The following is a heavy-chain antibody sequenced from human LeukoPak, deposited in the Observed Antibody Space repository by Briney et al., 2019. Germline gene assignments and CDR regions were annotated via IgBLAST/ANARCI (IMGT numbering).Heavy chain of an antibody. Sequence: GGSLRLSCAASGFTFDDYGMSWVRQAPGKGLEWVSAISGSGGSTYYADSVKGRFTISRDNSKNTLYLQMNSLRAEDTAVYYCAKVGRWELPDYWGQGTLVTVSS. CDR3: AKVGRWELPDY. D-gene: IGHD1-26*01. CDR2: ISGSGGST. V-gene: IGHV3-23*01. CDR1: GFTFDDYG. J-gene: IGHJ4*02.